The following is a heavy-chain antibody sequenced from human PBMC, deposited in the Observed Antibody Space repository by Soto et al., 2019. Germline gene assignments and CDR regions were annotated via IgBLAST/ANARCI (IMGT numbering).Heavy chain of an antibody. CDR3: ARDRVESGYPEYFQH. J-gene: IGHJ1*01. V-gene: IGHV3-53*01. Sequence: EVQLVESGGGLIQPGGSLRLSCAASGFTASSNYMSWVRQAPGKGLEWVSVIYSGGSTYYADSVKGRFTISRDNSKNTLDLQMNSLRAEDTAVYYCARDRVESGYPEYFQHWGQGTLVTVSS. CDR2: IYSGGST. CDR1: GFTASSNY. D-gene: IGHD3-22*01.